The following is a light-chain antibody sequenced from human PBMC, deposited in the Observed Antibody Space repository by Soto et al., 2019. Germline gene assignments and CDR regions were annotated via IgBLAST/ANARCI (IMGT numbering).Light chain of an antibody. J-gene: IGLJ1*01. CDR1: KSDIGVYDF. V-gene: IGLV2-8*01. Sequence: QSFLTQPPSASGSPGQSVTISCTGTKSDIGVYDFVSWYQHHPGKAPRLIIYEVVQRPSGVPDRFSGSKSGNTASLTVSGLQAADEADYFCKSYAGSNTYVSGSGTKVTVL. CDR3: KSYAGSNTYV. CDR2: EVV.